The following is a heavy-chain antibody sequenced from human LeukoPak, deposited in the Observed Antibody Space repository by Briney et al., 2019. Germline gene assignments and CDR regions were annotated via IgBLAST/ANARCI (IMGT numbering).Heavy chain of an antibody. CDR1: GCTFTSYY. CDR3: ARDSGYDYSFDY. V-gene: IGHV1-46*01. Sequence: ASVKVSCKASGCTFTSYYMHWVRQAPGQGLEWMGIINPSGGSTSYAQKFQGRVTMTRDTSISTAYMELSRLRSDDTAVYYCARDSGYDYSFDYWGQGTLVTVSS. CDR2: INPSGGST. D-gene: IGHD5-12*01. J-gene: IGHJ4*02.